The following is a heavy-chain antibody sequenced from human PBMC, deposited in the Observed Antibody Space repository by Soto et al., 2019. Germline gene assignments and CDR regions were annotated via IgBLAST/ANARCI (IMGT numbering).Heavy chain of an antibody. D-gene: IGHD1-26*01. Sequence: QVQLVQSGAEVKKPGSSVKVSCKASGGTFSSYAISWVRQAPGQGLEWMGGIIPIFGTANYAQKFQGRVTITADESTSTADMELSSLRSEDTAVYYCARESRSMSGGDYYYYGMDVWGQGTTVTVSS. J-gene: IGHJ6*02. CDR2: IIPIFGTA. CDR3: ARESRSMSGGDYYYYGMDV. CDR1: GGTFSSYA. V-gene: IGHV1-69*12.